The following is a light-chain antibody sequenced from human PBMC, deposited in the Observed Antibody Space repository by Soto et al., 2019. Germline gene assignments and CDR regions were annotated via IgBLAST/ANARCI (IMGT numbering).Light chain of an antibody. Sequence: DIRLTQSPSSLSASVGERVTISCRASQSISTYLMWYHQKPGKASNLLIYGASGLQNGVPPRFAGSGSGTEFTLTITGLQPEDFGTYYYQQSSITPRSFGQGTKVEI. CDR3: QQSSITPRS. CDR1: QSISTY. J-gene: IGKJ1*01. CDR2: GAS. V-gene: IGKV1-39*01.